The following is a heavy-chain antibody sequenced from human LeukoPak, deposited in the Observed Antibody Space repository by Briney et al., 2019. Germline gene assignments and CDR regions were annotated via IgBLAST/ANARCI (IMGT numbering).Heavy chain of an antibody. D-gene: IGHD3-3*01. CDR3: AKAPHSGYDFWSGYFYYYMDV. V-gene: IGHV3-9*01. CDR1: GFTFDDYA. CDR2: ISWNSGSI. J-gene: IGHJ6*03. Sequence: GRSLRLSCAASGFTFDDYAMHWVRQAPGKGLEWVSGISWNSGSIGYADSVKGRFTISRDNSKNTLYLQMNSLRAEDTAVYYCAKAPHSGYDFWSGYFYYYMDVWGKGTTVTVSS.